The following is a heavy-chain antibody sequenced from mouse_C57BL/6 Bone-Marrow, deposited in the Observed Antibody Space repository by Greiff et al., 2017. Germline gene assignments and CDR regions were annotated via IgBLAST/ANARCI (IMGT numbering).Heavy chain of an antibody. V-gene: IGHV5-6*01. CDR2: ISSGGSYT. CDR1: GFTFSSYG. D-gene: IGHD4-1*01. CDR3: ARQGEWDEWFAY. Sequence: EVMLVESGGDLVKPGGSLKLSCAASGFTFSSYGMSWVRQTPDKRLEWVATISSGGSYTYYPDSVKGRFTISRDNAKNTLYLQMSRLKSEDTAMYYCARQGEWDEWFAYWGQGTLVTVSA. J-gene: IGHJ3*01.